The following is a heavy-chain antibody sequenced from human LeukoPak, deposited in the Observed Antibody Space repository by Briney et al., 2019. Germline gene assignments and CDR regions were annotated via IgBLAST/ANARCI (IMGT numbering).Heavy chain of an antibody. CDR3: ARLVSTYYEDYFDY. J-gene: IGHJ4*02. V-gene: IGHV4-4*07. CDR1: GGSISSYY. CDR2: IYSSGST. Sequence: PSETLSLTCTVSGGSISSYYWSWIRQPAGEGLQWIGRIYSSGSTNYNPSLKSRVTISVDTSKNQFSLKLSSVTAADTAVYYCARLVSTYYEDYFDYWGQGTLVTVSS. D-gene: IGHD3-22*01.